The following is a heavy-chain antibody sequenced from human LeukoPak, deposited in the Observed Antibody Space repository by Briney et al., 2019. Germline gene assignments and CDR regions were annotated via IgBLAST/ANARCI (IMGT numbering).Heavy chain of an antibody. CDR1: GYTFTSNA. D-gene: IGHD3-16*01. CDR2: INTNTGNP. J-gene: IGHJ4*02. Sequence: GASVKVSCKASGYTFTSNAMHWVRQAPGQGLEWMGWINTNTGNPTYAQGFTGRFVFSLDTSVSTAYLQISSAKAEDTAVYYCAREVGGYTSSRAYAYWGQGSLVTVSS. V-gene: IGHV7-4-1*02. CDR3: AREVGGYTSSRAYAY.